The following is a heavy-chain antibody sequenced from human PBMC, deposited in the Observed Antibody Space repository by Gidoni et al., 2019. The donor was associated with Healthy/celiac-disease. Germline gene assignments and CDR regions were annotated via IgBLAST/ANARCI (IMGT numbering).Heavy chain of an antibody. CDR1: GFTFSSYS. Sequence: EVQLVESGGGLVKPGGSLRLSCAASGFTFSSYSMNWVRQAPGKGLEWVSSISSSSSYIYYADSVKGRFTISRDNAKNSLYLQMNSLRAEDTAVYYCAGSPGVLRRSRALPCRNWGQGTLVTVSS. V-gene: IGHV3-21*01. CDR2: ISSSSSYI. CDR3: AGSPGVLRRSRALPCRN. J-gene: IGHJ4*02. D-gene: IGHD3-10*01.